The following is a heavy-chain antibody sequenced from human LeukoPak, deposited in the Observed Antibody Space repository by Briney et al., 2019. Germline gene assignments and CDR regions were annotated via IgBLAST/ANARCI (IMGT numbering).Heavy chain of an antibody. J-gene: IGHJ4*02. CDR1: GYTFTGYY. CDR3: ARALYSSPAADY. CDR2: INPNSGGT. D-gene: IGHD6-19*01. V-gene: IGHV1-2*06. Sequence: GASVKVSCKASGYTFTGYYMHWVRQAPGQGLEWMGRINPNSGGTNYAQKFQGRVTMTRDTSISTAYMELSRLRSYDTAVYYCARALYSSPAADYWGQGTLVTVSS.